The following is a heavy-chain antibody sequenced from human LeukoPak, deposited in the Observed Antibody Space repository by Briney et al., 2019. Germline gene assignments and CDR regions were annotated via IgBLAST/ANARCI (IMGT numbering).Heavy chain of an antibody. CDR2: IYYSGST. V-gene: IGHV4-39*02. Sequence: SETLSLTCTVSGGSISSNDYYWDWIRQPPGKGLEWIGSIYYSGSTYYNPSLKSRVTIPIDTSKNQFSLKLSSVTAADTAVYYCARDREDDFWRDYSYYYMDVWGRGTKVTVSS. D-gene: IGHD3-3*01. J-gene: IGHJ6*03. CDR1: GGSISSNDYY. CDR3: ARDREDDFWRDYSYYYMDV.